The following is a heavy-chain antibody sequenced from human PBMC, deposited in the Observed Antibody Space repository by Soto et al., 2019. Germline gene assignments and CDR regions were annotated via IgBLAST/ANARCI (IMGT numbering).Heavy chain of an antibody. J-gene: IGHJ5*02. CDR3: ARNAGYSSPNWFDP. CDR1: GGSISSGGYY. D-gene: IGHD6-13*01. V-gene: IGHV4-31*03. CDR2: IYYSGST. Sequence: KPSETLSLTCTVSGGSISSGGYYWSWIRQHPGKGLEWIGYIYYSGSTYYNPSLKSRVTISVDTSKNQFSLKLSSVTAADTAVYYCARNAGYSSPNWFDPWGQGTLVTVSS.